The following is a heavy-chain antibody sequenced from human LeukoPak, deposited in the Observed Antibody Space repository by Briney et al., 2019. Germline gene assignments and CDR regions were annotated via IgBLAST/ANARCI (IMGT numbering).Heavy chain of an antibody. CDR1: GGSISSYY. Sequence: PSETLSLTCTVSGGSISSYYWSWIRQPPGKGLEWIGYIYYSGSTNYNPSLKSRVTMSVDTSKNQFSLKLSSVTAADTAVYYCARESPPYYYGSGSYFDYWGQGTLVTVSS. D-gene: IGHD3-10*01. CDR2: IYYSGST. J-gene: IGHJ4*02. CDR3: ARESPPYYYGSGSYFDY. V-gene: IGHV4-59*12.